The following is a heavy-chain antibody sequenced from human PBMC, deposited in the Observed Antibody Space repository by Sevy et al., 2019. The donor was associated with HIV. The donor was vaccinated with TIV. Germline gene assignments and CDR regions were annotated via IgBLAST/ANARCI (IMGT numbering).Heavy chain of an antibody. V-gene: IGHV3-23*01. CDR1: GFTFRNYA. Sequence: GGSLRLSCTASGFTFRNYAMSWVRQAPGKGLEWVSAISGGDSSTYYADSMKGRFTISRDNSKNTLYLQMNSLGVEDTAVYYCAKDIVVLVGDAFDIWGQGTLVTVSS. CDR3: AKDIVVLVGDAFDI. CDR2: ISGGDSST. J-gene: IGHJ3*02. D-gene: IGHD2-8*02.